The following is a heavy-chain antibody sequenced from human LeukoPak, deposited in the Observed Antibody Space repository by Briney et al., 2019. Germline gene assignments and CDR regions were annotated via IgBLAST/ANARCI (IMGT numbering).Heavy chain of an antibody. J-gene: IGHJ4*02. CDR2: IYYSGST. V-gene: IGHV4-39*01. CDR3: ARLHRYYGSGSLTPWVE. Sequence: TETLSLTCTVSGVSISSSNSYWGWIRQPPGKGLEWIGSIYYSGSTYYNPSLKSRVTISVDTSKNQFSLKLGSVTAADTAVYYCARLHRYYGSGSLTPWVEWGQGTLVTVSS. CDR1: GVSISSSNSY. D-gene: IGHD3-10*01.